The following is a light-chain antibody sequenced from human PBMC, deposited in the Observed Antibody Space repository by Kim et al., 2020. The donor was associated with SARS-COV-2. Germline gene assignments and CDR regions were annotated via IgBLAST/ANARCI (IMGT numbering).Light chain of an antibody. J-gene: IGKJ1*01. V-gene: IGKV1-5*03. Sequence: DIQMTQSPSTLSASVGDTVTITCRASQRIGISLAWYQQKPGRAPNLVIYKALNLETGVPSRFRGSGAGTEFTLTISSLQPDDFATFYCQQFNSYPWTFGQGTKVDIK. CDR1: QRIGIS. CDR2: KAL. CDR3: QQFNSYPWT.